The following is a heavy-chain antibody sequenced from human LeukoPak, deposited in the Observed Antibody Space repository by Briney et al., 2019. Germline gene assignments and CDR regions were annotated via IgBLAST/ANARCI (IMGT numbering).Heavy chain of an antibody. CDR3: ARGPYSSSWYSPYYYGMDV. CDR2: INRSGST. Sequence: SEPLSLTCAVYGGSFSGYYWSWIRQPPGKGLEWIGEINRSGSTNYNPSLKSRVTISVDTSKNQFSLKLSSVTAADTAVYYCARGPYSSSWYSPYYYGMDVWGQGTTVTVSS. V-gene: IGHV4-34*01. CDR1: GGSFSGYY. D-gene: IGHD6-13*01. J-gene: IGHJ6*02.